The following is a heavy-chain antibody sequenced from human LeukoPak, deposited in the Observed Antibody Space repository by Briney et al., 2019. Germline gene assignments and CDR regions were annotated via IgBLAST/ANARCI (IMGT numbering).Heavy chain of an antibody. CDR3: ARSRSGYSYGNA. Sequence: PGGSLRLSCAASGFTFSTYWMHWVRQAPGKGLVWVSRINNDGSSTSYADSVKGRFTISRDNAKNMVYLQMNSLRAEDTAVYYCARSRSGYSYGNAWGQGTLVTVSS. CDR2: INNDGSST. CDR1: GFTFSTYW. V-gene: IGHV3-74*01. D-gene: IGHD5-18*01. J-gene: IGHJ5*02.